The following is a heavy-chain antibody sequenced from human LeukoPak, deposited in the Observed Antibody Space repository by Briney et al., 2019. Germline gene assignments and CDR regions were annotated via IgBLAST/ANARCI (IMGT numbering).Heavy chain of an antibody. Sequence: SEPLSLTCTVSGGPIRRSYWRWLRQPPGRGLEWIGYFYLSGSNYNPSLKSRVTMSLDTSKNQFSLRLSPVTAADTAVYDCARGGPTGALDDNWSDPWGQGTLVTVSS. V-gene: IGHV4-4*09. J-gene: IGHJ5*02. CDR1: GGPIRRSY. D-gene: IGHD4-11*01. CDR3: ARGGPTGALDDNWSDP. CDR2: FYLSGS.